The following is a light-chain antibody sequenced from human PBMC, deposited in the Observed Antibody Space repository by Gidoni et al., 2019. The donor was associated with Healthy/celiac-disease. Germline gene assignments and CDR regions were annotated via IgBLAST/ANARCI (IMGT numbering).Light chain of an antibody. Sequence: EIVLMQSPGTLSLSPVERATLSCRASQSVSSSYLAWYQQKPGQAPRLLIYGASSRATGIPDRFSGSGSGTDFTLTISRLEPEDFAVYYCQQYGSSPHTFGQGTKVEIK. CDR2: GAS. J-gene: IGKJ1*01. V-gene: IGKV3-20*01. CDR3: QQYGSSPHT. CDR1: QSVSSSY.